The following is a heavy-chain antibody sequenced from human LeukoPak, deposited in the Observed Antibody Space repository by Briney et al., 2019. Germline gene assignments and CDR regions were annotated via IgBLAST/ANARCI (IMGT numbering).Heavy chain of an antibody. V-gene: IGHV4-59*01. D-gene: IGHD2-2*02. CDR1: GGSISSYY. CDR3: ARHPADCSSTSCYTNWFDP. Sequence: PSETLSLTCTVSGGSISSYYWSWIRQPAGKGLEWIGYIYYSGSTNYNPSLKSRVTISVDTSKNQFSLKLSSVTAADTAVYYCARHPADCSSTSCYTNWFDPWGQGTLVTVSS. CDR2: IYYSGST. J-gene: IGHJ5*02.